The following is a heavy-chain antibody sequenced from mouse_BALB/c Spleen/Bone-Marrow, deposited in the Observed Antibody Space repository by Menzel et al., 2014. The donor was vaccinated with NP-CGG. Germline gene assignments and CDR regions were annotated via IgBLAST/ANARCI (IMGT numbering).Heavy chain of an antibody. J-gene: IGHJ2*01. Sequence: VQLQQSGPELVKPGASMKISCKTSGYSFTGHTMNWVKQSHGKNLEWIGLINPYNGGTSYNQKFKGKATLTVDKSSSTVYMELLSLTSEDSADYFCAYGNFDYWGQGTTLPVSS. CDR3: AYGNFDY. CDR1: GYSFTGHT. CDR2: INPYNGGT. D-gene: IGHD2-1*01. V-gene: IGHV1-25*01.